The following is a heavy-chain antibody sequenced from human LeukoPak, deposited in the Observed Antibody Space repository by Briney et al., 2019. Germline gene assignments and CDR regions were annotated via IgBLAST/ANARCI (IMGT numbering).Heavy chain of an antibody. CDR3: ARRTGSRLPNWFDP. CDR2: IYYSGTT. J-gene: IGHJ5*02. D-gene: IGHD3-10*01. Sequence: SETLSLTCTVSGGSITSSGYYWGWIRQPPGKGLEWIGTIYYSGTTYYNPSLKSRVTISVDTSKNHFSLRLNSVTAADTAVYYCARRTGSRLPNWFDPWGQGTLVTVSS. CDR1: GGSITSSGYY. V-gene: IGHV4-39*01.